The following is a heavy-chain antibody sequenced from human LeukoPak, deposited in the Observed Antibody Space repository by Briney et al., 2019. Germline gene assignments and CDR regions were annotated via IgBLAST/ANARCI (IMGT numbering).Heavy chain of an antibody. CDR2: ISSSSSYI. J-gene: IGHJ6*03. CDR3: ARLSGQQLVRNYYYYMDV. D-gene: IGHD6-6*01. Sequence: GGSLRLSCAASGFTFSSYGMHWVRQAPGKGLEWVSSISSSSSYIYYADSVKGRFTISRDNAKNSLYLQMNSLRAGDTAVYYCARLSGQQLVRNYYYYMDVWGKGTTVTVSS. V-gene: IGHV3-21*01. CDR1: GFTFSSYG.